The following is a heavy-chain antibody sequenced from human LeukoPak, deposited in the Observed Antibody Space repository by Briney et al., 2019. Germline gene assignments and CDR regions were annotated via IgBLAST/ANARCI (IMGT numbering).Heavy chain of an antibody. CDR2: INPNSGGT. CDR1: GYTFTGYY. Sequence: ASVKVSCKASGYTFTGYYMHWVRQAPGQGLEWMGRINPNSGGTNYARKFQGRVTMTRDTSISTAYMELSRLRSDDTAVYYCARVQYYYDSSGYYLGSVIDYWGQGTLVTVSS. J-gene: IGHJ4*02. D-gene: IGHD3-22*01. CDR3: ARVQYYYDSSGYYLGSVIDY. V-gene: IGHV1-2*06.